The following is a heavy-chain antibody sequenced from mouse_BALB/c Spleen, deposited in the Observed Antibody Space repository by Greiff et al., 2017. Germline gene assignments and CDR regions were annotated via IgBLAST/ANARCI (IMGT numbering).Heavy chain of an antibody. Sequence: VKLQESGPGLVAPSQSLSITCTVSGFSLTSYGVHWVRQPPGKGLEWLGVIWAGGSTNYNSALMSRLSISKDNSKSQVFLKMNSLQTDDTAMYYCASGNSFAYWGQGTLVTVSA. J-gene: IGHJ3*01. CDR1: GFSLTSYG. V-gene: IGHV2-9*02. CDR3: ASGNSFAY. D-gene: IGHD2-1*01. CDR2: IWAGGST.